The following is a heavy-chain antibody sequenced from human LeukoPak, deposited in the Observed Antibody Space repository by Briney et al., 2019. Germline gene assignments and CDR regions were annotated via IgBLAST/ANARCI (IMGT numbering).Heavy chain of an antibody. CDR2: IIPILGIA. CDR3: ARGWLRWDTSDY. D-gene: IGHD5-12*01. V-gene: IGHV1-69*04. Sequence: GASVKVSCKASGGTFSSYAISWVRQAPGQGLEWMGRIIPILGIANYAQKFQGRVTITADKSTSTAYMELSSLRSEDTAVYYCARGWLRWDTSDYWGQGTLVTVSS. CDR1: GGTFSSYA. J-gene: IGHJ4*02.